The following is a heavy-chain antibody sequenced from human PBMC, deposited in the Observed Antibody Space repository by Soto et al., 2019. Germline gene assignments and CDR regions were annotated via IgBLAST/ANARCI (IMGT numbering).Heavy chain of an antibody. CDR2: IGTHNGDT. CDR3: ARDWRGAEGFDP. CDR1: GYTFNTYG. V-gene: IGHV1-18*01. D-gene: IGHD3-3*01. J-gene: IGHJ5*02. Sequence: QVQLVQSGPEVKKPGASVKVSCKASGYTFNTYGFSWVRQAPGQGLEWVGWIGTHNGDTTYAQKFQGRVTMTIDTSTTKPYMELRSLTADDTAMYFCARDWRGAEGFDPWGQGTLVTVSS.